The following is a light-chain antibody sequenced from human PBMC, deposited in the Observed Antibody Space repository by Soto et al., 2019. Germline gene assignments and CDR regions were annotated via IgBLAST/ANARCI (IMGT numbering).Light chain of an antibody. CDR3: QQYNSYSPT. CDR2: KSS. CDR1: QSISVW. V-gene: IGKV1-5*03. J-gene: IGKJ1*01. Sequence: DIQMTQSPSTLSASVGDRVTITCRASQSISVWLAWYQQKAGKAPNLLIYKSSRLESGVPSRFSGSGSETEFTLTSSGLQPGDSATYYCQQYNSYSPTFGQGTNVEVK.